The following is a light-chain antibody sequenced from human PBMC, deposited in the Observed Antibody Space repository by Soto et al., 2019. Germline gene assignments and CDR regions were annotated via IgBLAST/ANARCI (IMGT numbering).Light chain of an antibody. J-gene: IGKJ1*01. CDR3: QQYNTYSQWT. Sequence: DIQMTQSPSTLSASVGDRVTITCRASQSINSWLAWYHQKPGKAPKLLIYKASSLESGVPSRFSGSGSGTEFTLTSSSLQPDDFATYYCQQYNTYSQWTFGQGTKVEIQ. CDR2: KAS. V-gene: IGKV1-5*03. CDR1: QSINSW.